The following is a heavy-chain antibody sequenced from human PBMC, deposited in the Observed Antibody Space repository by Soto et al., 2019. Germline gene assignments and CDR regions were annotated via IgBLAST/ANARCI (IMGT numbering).Heavy chain of an antibody. CDR1: GFTFGSYA. CDR2: ISGSGGGT. D-gene: IGHD5-12*01. V-gene: IGHV3-23*01. CDR3: ARREIVVASSYWYFEL. J-gene: IGHJ2*01. Sequence: EVQLLESGGGLVQAGGSLRLSCAASGFTFGSYAMTWARQAPGKGLEWLSGISGSGGGTYYADSVRGRFTISRDNSKNTLYLQIDSLRVDDTAVYYCARREIVVASSYWYFELWGRGTLVTASS.